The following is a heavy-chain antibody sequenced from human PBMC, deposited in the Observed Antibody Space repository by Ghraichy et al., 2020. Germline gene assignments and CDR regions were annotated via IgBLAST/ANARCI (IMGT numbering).Heavy chain of an antibody. J-gene: IGHJ6*02. V-gene: IGHV3-30*18. CDR2: ISYDGSNK. CDR1: GFTFSSYG. D-gene: IGHD4-17*01. CDR3: AKGDYGDYGGFIPRNYYYYYGMDV. Sequence: GESLNISCAASGFTFSSYGMHWVRQAPGKGLERVAVISYDGSNKYYADSVKGRFTISRDNSKNTLYLQMNSLRAEDTAVYYCAKGDYGDYGGFIPRNYYYYYGMDVWGQGTTVTVSS.